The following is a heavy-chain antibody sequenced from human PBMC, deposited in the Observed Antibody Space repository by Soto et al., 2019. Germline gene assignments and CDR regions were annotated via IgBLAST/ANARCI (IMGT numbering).Heavy chain of an antibody. CDR2: ISYDGSNK. J-gene: IGHJ4*02. CDR1: GFTFSSYG. V-gene: IGHV3-30*18. CDR3: AKARSLPDGVFDY. D-gene: IGHD1-26*01. Sequence: VQLVESGGGVVQPGRSLRLSCAASGFTFSSYGMHWVRQAPGKGLEWVAVISYDGSNKYYADSVKGRFTISRDNSKNMLYLQMNSLRAEDTAVYYCAKARSLPDGVFDYWGQGTLVTVSS.